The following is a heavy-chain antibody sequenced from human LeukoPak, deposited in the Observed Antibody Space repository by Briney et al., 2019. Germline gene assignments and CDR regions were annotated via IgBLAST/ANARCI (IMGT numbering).Heavy chain of an antibody. CDR3: ARDGYDFWSGLLRRYWYFDL. J-gene: IGHJ2*01. Sequence: SETLSLTCTVSGGSISSYYWSWIRQPAGKGLEWIGRIYTSGSTNYNPSLKSRVTMSVDTSKNQFSLKLSSVTAADTAVYYCARDGYDFWSGLLRRYWYFDLWGRGTLVTVSS. V-gene: IGHV4-4*07. CDR2: IYTSGST. CDR1: GGSISSYY. D-gene: IGHD3-3*01.